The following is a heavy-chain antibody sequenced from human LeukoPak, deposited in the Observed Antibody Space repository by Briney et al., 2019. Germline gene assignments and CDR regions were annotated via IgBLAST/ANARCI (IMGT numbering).Heavy chain of an antibody. D-gene: IGHD3-22*01. CDR1: GGTFSSYA. J-gene: IGHJ5*02. CDR3: ARAKSMIVVSPFDP. CDR2: IIPILGTA. V-gene: IGHV1-69*05. Sequence: ASVKVSCKASGGTFSSYAISWVRQAPGQGLEWMGGIIPILGTANYAQKFQGRVTITTDESTSTAYMELSSLRSEDTAVYYCARAKSMIVVSPFDPWGQGTLVTVSS.